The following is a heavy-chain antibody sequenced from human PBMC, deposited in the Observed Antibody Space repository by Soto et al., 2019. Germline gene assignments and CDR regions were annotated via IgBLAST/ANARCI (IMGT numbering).Heavy chain of an antibody. CDR3: AREGCSGGSCYPSYYYGMDV. CDR2: IIPIFGTA. V-gene: IGHV1-69*01. CDR1: GGTFSSYA. D-gene: IGHD2-15*01. J-gene: IGHJ6*02. Sequence: QVQLVQSGAEVKKPGSSVKVSCKASGGTFSSYAISWVRQAPGQGLEWMGGIIPIFGTANYAQKFQGRVTITADESTSTAYMELSSLRSEDTAVYYCAREGCSGGSCYPSYYYGMDVWGQGTTVTVSS.